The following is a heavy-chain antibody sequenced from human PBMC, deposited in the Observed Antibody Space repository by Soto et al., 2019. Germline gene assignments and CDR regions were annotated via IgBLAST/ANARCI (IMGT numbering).Heavy chain of an antibody. J-gene: IGHJ4*02. CDR3: ARHRGYYDILTGYYTELNFDY. D-gene: IGHD3-9*01. CDR1: GGSISSSSYY. CDR2: IYYSGST. V-gene: IGHV4-39*01. Sequence: SETLSLTCTVSGGSISSSSYYWGWIRQPPGKGLEWIGSIYYSGSTYYNPSLKSRVTISVDTSKNQFSLKLSSVTAADTAVYYCARHRGYYDILTGYYTELNFDYWGQGTLVTVS.